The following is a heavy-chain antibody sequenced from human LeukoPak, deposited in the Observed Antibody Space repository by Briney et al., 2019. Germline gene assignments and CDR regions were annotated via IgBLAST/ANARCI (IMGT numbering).Heavy chain of an antibody. CDR3: ARTSTLRGNSYYFDY. D-gene: IGHD4-23*01. Sequence: ASETLSLTCTVSGGSISSYYWSWIRQPPGKGLEWIGSIYYSGSTYYNPSLKSRVTISVDTSKNQFSLKLSSVTAADTAVYYCARTSTLRGNSYYFDYWGQGTLVTVSS. CDR1: GGSISSYY. V-gene: IGHV4-59*12. J-gene: IGHJ4*02. CDR2: IYYSGST.